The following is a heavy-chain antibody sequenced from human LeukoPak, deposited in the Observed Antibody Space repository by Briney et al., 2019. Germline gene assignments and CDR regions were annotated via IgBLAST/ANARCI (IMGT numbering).Heavy chain of an antibody. CDR3: ARDLYGSGI. V-gene: IGHV4-31*03. CDR2: IYYSGST. D-gene: IGHD3-10*01. CDR1: GGSISSGGYY. J-gene: IGHJ4*02. Sequence: PSETLSLTCIVSGGSISSGGYYWSWVRQHPGKGLEWIGYIYYSGSTYYNPSLKSRVTISVDTSKNQFSLKLSSVTAADTAVYYCARDLYGSGIWGQGTLVTVSS.